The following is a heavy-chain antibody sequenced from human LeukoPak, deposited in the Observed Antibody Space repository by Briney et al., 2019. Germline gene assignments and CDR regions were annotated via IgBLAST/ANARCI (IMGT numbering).Heavy chain of an antibody. CDR3: AKEDTEQLEDYHYYYMDV. Sequence: GGSLTLSCAASGFTFDDYAMHWVRLAPGQGLEWVSLISWDGVSTYYADSVKGRFTISRDNSKNSLYLQMNSLRAEDTALYYCAKEDTEQLEDYHYYYMDVWGKGTTVTVSS. CDR2: ISWDGVST. V-gene: IGHV3-43D*03. J-gene: IGHJ6*03. CDR1: GFTFDDYA. D-gene: IGHD6-13*01.